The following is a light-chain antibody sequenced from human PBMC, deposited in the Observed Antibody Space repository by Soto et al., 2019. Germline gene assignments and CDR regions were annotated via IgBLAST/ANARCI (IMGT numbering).Light chain of an antibody. CDR2: LAS. CDR1: QSVSSN. J-gene: IGKJ2*01. Sequence: EIVMTQSPATLSVSPGERATLSCRASQSVSSNLAWYQQKPGQAPRLLIYLASTMPTGIAPRFSGSGPCTDYTLTISSLQSEDSAVYYCDQYNNWPYTLGQGTKQEIK. CDR3: DQYNNWPYT. V-gene: IGKV3-15*01.